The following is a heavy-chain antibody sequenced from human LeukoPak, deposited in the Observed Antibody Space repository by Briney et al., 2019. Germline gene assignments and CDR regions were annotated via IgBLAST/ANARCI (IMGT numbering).Heavy chain of an antibody. CDR3: ARRIIGPSEENDVFDI. J-gene: IGHJ3*02. CDR1: GYSFTKYW. D-gene: IGHD2/OR15-2a*01. Sequence: GDSLKISCQGSGYSFTKYWIGWVRHMPGKGLEWMGIVNPGDSDTRYSPSFQGQVTVSADKSISTAYVQWSSLKASDTAMYYCARRIIGPSEENDVFDIWGQGTMVTVSS. CDR2: VNPGDSDT. V-gene: IGHV5-51*01.